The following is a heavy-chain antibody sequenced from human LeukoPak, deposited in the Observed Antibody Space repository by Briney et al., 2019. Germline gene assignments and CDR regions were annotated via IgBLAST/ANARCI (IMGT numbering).Heavy chain of an antibody. V-gene: IGHV1-8*02. CDR2: MNPNSGNT. Sequence: ASVKVSCTASGYTFTSYDINWVRQATGQGLEWMGWMNPNSGNTGYAQKFQGRVTMTTDTSTSTAYMELRSLRSDDTAVYYCARAPHYTYSSSWYNAGDYYYYYMDVWGKGTTVTVSS. J-gene: IGHJ6*03. CDR3: ARAPHYTYSSSWYNAGDYYYYYMDV. CDR1: GYTFTSYD. D-gene: IGHD6-13*01.